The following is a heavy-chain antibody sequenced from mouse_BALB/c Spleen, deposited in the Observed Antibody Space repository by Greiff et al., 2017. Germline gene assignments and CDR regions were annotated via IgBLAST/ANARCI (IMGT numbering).Heavy chain of an antibody. J-gene: IGHJ2*01. CDR1: GFTFSSYA. CDR3: AREVTGTFDY. D-gene: IGHD2-5*01. Sequence: EVMLVESGGGLVKPGGSLKLSCAASGFTFSSYAMSWVRQSPEKRLEWVAEISSGGSYTYYPDTVTGRFTISRDNAKNTLYLEMSSLRSEDTAMYYCAREVTGTFDYWGQGTTLTVSS. V-gene: IGHV5-9-4*01. CDR2: ISSGGSYT.